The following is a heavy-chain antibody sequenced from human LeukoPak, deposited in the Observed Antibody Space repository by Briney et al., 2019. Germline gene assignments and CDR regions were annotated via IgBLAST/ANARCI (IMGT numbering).Heavy chain of an antibody. CDR2: ISGSGGST. CDR3: AKDCSSGPGYFDY. Sequence: GGSLRLSCAASGFAFSSYAMSWVRQAPGKGLEWVSAISGSGGSTYYADHVKGRFTISRDNSKNTLYLQMNSLRAEDTAIYYCAKDCSSGPGYFDYWGKGTLVTVSS. CDR1: GFAFSSYA. V-gene: IGHV3-23*01. D-gene: IGHD6-19*01. J-gene: IGHJ4*02.